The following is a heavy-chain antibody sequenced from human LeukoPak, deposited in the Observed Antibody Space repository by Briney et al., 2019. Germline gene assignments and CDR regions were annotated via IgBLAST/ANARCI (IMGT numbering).Heavy chain of an antibody. CDR3: AKGPRYGSVYWFGP. J-gene: IGHJ5*02. Sequence: GGSLRLSCAASGFTFSGYWMTWLRQAPGKGPEWVANIDEDGSAKYYLGSVKGRFTISRDNAKNSLYLQMNSLRAEDTAVYYCAKGPRYGSVYWFGPWGQGTLVTVSS. CDR1: GFTFSGYW. D-gene: IGHD3-10*01. CDR2: IDEDGSAK. V-gene: IGHV3-7*01.